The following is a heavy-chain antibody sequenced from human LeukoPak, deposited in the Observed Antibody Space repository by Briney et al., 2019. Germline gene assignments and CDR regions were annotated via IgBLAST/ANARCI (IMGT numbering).Heavy chain of an antibody. V-gene: IGHV4-34*01. Sequence: SETLSLTCAVYGGSFSGYYWSWIRQPPGKGLEWIGEINHSGSTNYNPSLKSRVTTSVDTSKNQFSLKLSSVTAADTAVYYCARGGGADIVVVPAAIHFDYWGQGTLVTVSS. CDR2: INHSGST. J-gene: IGHJ4*02. D-gene: IGHD2-2*02. CDR3: ARGGGADIVVVPAAIHFDY. CDR1: GGSFSGYY.